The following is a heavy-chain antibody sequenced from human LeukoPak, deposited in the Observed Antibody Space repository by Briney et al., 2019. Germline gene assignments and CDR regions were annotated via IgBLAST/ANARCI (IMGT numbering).Heavy chain of an antibody. Sequence: ASVKVSCKASGYTFTGYYMHWVRQAPGQGLEWMGWINPNSGGTNYAQKFQGRVTMTRDTSISTAYMELSRLRSDDTAVYYCARGGRLQKVGATRNYYYYMDVWGKGTTVTISS. D-gene: IGHD1-26*01. CDR1: GYTFTGYY. V-gene: IGHV1-2*02. CDR2: INPNSGGT. J-gene: IGHJ6*03. CDR3: ARGGRLQKVGATRNYYYYMDV.